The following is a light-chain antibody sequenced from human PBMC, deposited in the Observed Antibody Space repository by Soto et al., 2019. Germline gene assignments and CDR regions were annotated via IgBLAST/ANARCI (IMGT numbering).Light chain of an antibody. CDR3: QQRNVWPPIT. CDR1: QSVSSH. Sequence: EAVLTQNTATLSLSPGERTSLSSRASQSVSSHLAWYQHKPGQAPRLVIYDASLRANGVPARFGGSGSGTDFTLTIYSLEPEDFAVYYCQQRNVWPPITFGQGTRLEIK. J-gene: IGKJ5*01. CDR2: DAS. V-gene: IGKV3-11*01.